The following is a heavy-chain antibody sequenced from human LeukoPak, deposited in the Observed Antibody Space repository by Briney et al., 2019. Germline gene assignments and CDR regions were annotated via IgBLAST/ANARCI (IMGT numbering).Heavy chain of an antibody. CDR1: GGSISNSIYY. CDR3: ARHDIFRYLEY. V-gene: IGHV4-39*01. CDR2: IYYSVNT. Sequence: PSETLSLTCTVSGGSISNSIYYWGWIRQPPGKGLEWIGSIYYSVNTYYNPSLKSRVPISVDTSKNQFSLKLTSVPAADTAVYYCARHDIFRYLEYWGQGTLVTVSS. D-gene: IGHD3-9*01. J-gene: IGHJ4*02.